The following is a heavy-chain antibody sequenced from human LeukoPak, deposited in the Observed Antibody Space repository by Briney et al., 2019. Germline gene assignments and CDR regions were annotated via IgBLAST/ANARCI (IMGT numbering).Heavy chain of an antibody. D-gene: IGHD3-10*01. V-gene: IGHV1-18*01. CDR1: GYTFTIYG. J-gene: IGHJ6*02. Sequence: ASVTVSFTASGYTFTIYGISWVRQAPGQGLEWMGWISAYNGNTNYAQKLQGRVTMTTDTSTSTAYMELRSLRSDDTAVYYCASSRGGLSYYYGMDVWGQGTTVTVSS. CDR3: ASSRGGLSYYYGMDV. CDR2: ISAYNGNT.